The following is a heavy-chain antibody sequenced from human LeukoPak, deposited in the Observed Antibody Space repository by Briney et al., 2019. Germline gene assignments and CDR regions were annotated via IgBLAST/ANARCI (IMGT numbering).Heavy chain of an antibody. Sequence: AGGSLRLSCAASGFTFSSYAMHWVRQAPGKGLEWVAVISYDGSNKYYADSVKGRFTISRDNSKNTLYLQVNSLRAEDTAVYYCAREGPYSSGWYWSQMGAFDIWGQGTMVTVSS. D-gene: IGHD6-19*01. CDR1: GFTFSSYA. J-gene: IGHJ3*02. V-gene: IGHV3-30-3*01. CDR3: AREGPYSSGWYWSQMGAFDI. CDR2: ISYDGSNK.